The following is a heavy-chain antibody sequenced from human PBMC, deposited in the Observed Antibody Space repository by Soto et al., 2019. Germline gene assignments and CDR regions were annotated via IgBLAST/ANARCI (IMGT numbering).Heavy chain of an antibody. J-gene: IGHJ6*02. CDR3: AKLAYYHYAMDV. CDR1: GYTFTDYY. V-gene: IGHV1-2*02. Sequence: QVQLVQSGAEVKKPGASVKVSCKASGYTFTDYYLHWVRQALGLGLEWMGWISPKSGDTKYAQNFQGRVTMTRDTSIRAAYMELSSLTSDDTAVYYCAKLAYYHYAMDVWGQGTTVTVSS. CDR2: ISPKSGDT.